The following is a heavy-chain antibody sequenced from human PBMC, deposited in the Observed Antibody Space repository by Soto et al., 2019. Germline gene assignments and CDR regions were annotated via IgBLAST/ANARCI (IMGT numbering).Heavy chain of an antibody. Sequence: QVPVVQSGAEVKKPESSVKVSCKPSGGTFNTYTVNWVRLAPGHGLEWMGRFIPILDIANYAQKFQDRVTITADRSTFTAYMELNSLTSDDTAVYYCAITYCRDNSCPRDFDFWGPGTRVTVSS. CDR2: FIPILDIA. J-gene: IGHJ4*02. D-gene: IGHD2-21*01. CDR3: AITYCRDNSCPRDFDF. V-gene: IGHV1-69*02. CDR1: GGTFNTYT.